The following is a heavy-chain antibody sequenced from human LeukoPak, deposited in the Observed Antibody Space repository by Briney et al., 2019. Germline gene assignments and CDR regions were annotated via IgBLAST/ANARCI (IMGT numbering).Heavy chain of an antibody. CDR2: MYTSGST. J-gene: IGHJ4*02. Sequence: SETLSLTCTVSGGSISSSSYYWSWIRQPAGKGLEWIGRMYTSGSTNYNPSLKSRVTISVDTSKNQFSLRLSSVTAADTAVYFCARIRPGLVEPYYFDYWGQGTLLTVSS. CDR3: ARIRPGLVEPYYFDY. D-gene: IGHD2-8*02. V-gene: IGHV4-61*02. CDR1: GGSISSSSYY.